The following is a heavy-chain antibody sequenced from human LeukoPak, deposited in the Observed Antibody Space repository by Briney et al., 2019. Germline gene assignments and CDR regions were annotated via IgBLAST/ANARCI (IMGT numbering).Heavy chain of an antibody. Sequence: PSETLSLTCTVSGGSISSYYWSWIRQPPGKGLEWIGYIYYSGSTSYNPSLKSRVTISVDTSKNQFSLKLSSVTAADTAVYYCARRLVGATDAFDIWGQETMVTVSS. CDR1: GGSISSYY. CDR2: IYYSGST. V-gene: IGHV4-59*08. D-gene: IGHD1-26*01. CDR3: ARRLVGATDAFDI. J-gene: IGHJ3*02.